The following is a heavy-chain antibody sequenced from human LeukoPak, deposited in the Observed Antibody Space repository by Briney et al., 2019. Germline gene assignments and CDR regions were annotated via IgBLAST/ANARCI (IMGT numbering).Heavy chain of an antibody. CDR1: GYSFTSYW. CDR3: ARGVETNEYYFDY. Sequence: GESLKISCKGSGYSFTSYWISWVRQMPGKGLEWMGRIDPSDSYTNYSPSFQGHVTISADKSISTAYLQWSSLKASDTAMYYCARGVETNEYYFDYWGQGTLVTVSS. D-gene: IGHD5-24*01. CDR2: IDPSDSYT. J-gene: IGHJ4*02. V-gene: IGHV5-10-1*01.